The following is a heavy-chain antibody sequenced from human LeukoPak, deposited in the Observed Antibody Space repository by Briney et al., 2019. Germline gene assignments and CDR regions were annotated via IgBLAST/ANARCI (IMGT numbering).Heavy chain of an antibody. V-gene: IGHV1-2*02. CDR1: GYSFTSYG. J-gene: IGHJ4*02. CDR2: IDPNSGGT. Sequence: ASVKVSCKASGYSFTSYGISWVRQAPGQGLEWMGWIDPNSGGTNYAQKFQGRITLTRDTSISTAYMELNRLTSDDTAVYFCERKRDYDILTGYLVYFDYWGQGTLVTVSS. CDR3: ERKRDYDILTGYLVYFDY. D-gene: IGHD3-9*01.